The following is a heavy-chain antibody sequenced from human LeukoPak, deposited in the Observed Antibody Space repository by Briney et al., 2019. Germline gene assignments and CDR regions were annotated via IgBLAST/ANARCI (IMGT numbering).Heavy chain of an antibody. J-gene: IGHJ4*02. CDR2: LSSSSSYI. CDR1: GFTFNTYA. V-gene: IGHV3-21*01. CDR3: AREPTSMGSDY. D-gene: IGHD5-18*01. Sequence: GGSLRLSCVASGFTFNTYAMNWVRQAPGKGLEWVSSLSSSSSYIYYADSVKGRFTISRDNARNSLYLQMNSLRADDAAVYYCAREPTSMGSDYWGQGTLVTVSS.